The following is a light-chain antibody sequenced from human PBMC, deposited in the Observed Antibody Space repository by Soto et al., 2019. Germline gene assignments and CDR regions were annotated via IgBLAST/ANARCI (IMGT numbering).Light chain of an antibody. J-gene: IGKJ5*01. CDR3: QQYENLPT. Sequence: IQLTQSPSSLSASVADRVTITCRASQDIAMYLAWYQQKPGEAPKLLIYAASTLHGGVLSRFSGSGSGTDFALTITSLQAEDIATYYCQQYENLPTFGQGTRLEI. CDR2: AAS. CDR1: QDIAMY. V-gene: IGKV1-9*01.